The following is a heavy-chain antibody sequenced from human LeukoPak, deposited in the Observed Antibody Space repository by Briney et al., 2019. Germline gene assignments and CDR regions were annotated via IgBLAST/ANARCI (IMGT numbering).Heavy chain of an antibody. CDR2: LNDDGSTT. V-gene: IGHV3-74*01. CDR3: ARALGSPLDF. CDR1: GFXFSRSW. Sequence: GGSLRLSCAASGFXFSRSWIHWVRQSPGKGLVWVSRLNDDGSTTTYADSVKGRFTISRDNAKNTLYLQMNSLRAEDTAVYYCARALGSPLDFWGQGTLVTVSS. J-gene: IGHJ4*02. D-gene: IGHD1-26*01.